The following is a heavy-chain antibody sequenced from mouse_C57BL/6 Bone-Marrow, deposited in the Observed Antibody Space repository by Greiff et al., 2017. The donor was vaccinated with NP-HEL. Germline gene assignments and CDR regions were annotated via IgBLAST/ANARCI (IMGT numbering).Heavy chain of an antibody. V-gene: IGHV1-76*01. CDR1: GYTFTDYY. J-gene: IGHJ4*01. Sequence: QVQLQQSGAELVRPGASVKLSCKASGYTFTDYYINWVKQRPGQGLEWIARIYPGSGNTYYNEKFKGKATLTAEKSSSTAYMQLSSLTSEDSAVYFCARGGGTVVAKGYAMDYWGQGTSVTVSS. D-gene: IGHD1-1*01. CDR2: IYPGSGNT. CDR3: ARGGGTVVAKGYAMDY.